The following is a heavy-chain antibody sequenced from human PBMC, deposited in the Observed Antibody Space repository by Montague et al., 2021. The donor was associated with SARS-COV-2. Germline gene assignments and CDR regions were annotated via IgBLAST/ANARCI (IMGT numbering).Heavy chain of an antibody. Sequence: SETLSLTCTVSSGSISSYYWSWIRQPPGKGLEWIGDIYYSGSTNYNPSHKSRVTISVDTSTNQVSLKVSSATAADSAVYFCARGAGYSYGVDYWGQGTLVTVSS. CDR2: IYYSGST. V-gene: IGHV4-59*01. CDR3: ARGAGYSYGVDY. J-gene: IGHJ4*02. CDR1: SGSISSYY. D-gene: IGHD5-18*01.